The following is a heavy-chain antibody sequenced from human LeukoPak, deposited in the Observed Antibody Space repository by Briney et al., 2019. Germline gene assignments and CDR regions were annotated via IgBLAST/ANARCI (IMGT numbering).Heavy chain of an antibody. J-gene: IGHJ4*02. CDR2: IRYNVNDR. D-gene: IGHD6-19*01. CDR3: GKDYSSGWEIDY. Sequence: GGSLRLSCAASGFTFSNYGIDRVRQGPGKGRDRVVFIRYNVNDRLYAESMKGRFTISRDNSKNTLYLQMNSVRAEDTAVYYCGKDYSSGWEIDYWGQGTLVTVSS. CDR1: GFTFSNYG. V-gene: IGHV3-30*02.